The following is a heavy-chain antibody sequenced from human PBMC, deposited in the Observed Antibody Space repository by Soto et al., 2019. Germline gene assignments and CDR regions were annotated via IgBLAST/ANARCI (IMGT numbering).Heavy chain of an antibody. D-gene: IGHD3-16*01. V-gene: IGHV3-30*18. Sequence: QVQLVESGGGVVQPGRSLRLSCAASGFTFSSYGMHWVRQAPGKGLEWVAVISYDGSNKYYADSVKGRFTISRDNSKNTLYLQMNSLRAEDTAVYYCAKVGDGDPWGQGTLVTVSS. CDR3: AKVGDGDP. CDR2: ISYDGSNK. J-gene: IGHJ5*02. CDR1: GFTFSSYG.